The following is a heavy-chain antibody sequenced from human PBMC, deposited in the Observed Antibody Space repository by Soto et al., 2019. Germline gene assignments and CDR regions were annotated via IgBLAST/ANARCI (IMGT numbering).Heavy chain of an antibody. CDR3: ARSSGGNFGIIIEGTNWFAP. D-gene: IGHD1-26*01. J-gene: IGHJ5*02. CDR1: RDTFTSYY. Sequence: QLVQSGGEVKQPGASVKVSCKAPRDTFTSYYINWVRQAPGQGLEWMGVINPHGGSTAYAQKFKGRVNLTRDTSASTGYMEVSSLTSEDTAMYYCARSSGGNFGIIIEGTNWFAPWGQGTLVTVSS. CDR2: INPHGGST. V-gene: IGHV1-46*01.